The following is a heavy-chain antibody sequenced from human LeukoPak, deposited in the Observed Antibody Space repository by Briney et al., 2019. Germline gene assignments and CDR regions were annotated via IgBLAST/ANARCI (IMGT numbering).Heavy chain of an antibody. J-gene: IGHJ4*02. CDR3: ARLRPRRRFDY. CDR2: MNPNSGNT. CDR1: GYTFTSYD. D-gene: IGHD3-10*01. V-gene: IGHV1-8*03. Sequence: ASVKVSCKASGYTFTSYDINWVRQATGQGLEWMGWMNPNSGNTGYAQKFQGRVTITRNTSISTAHMELSSLRSEDTAVYYCARLRPRRRFDYWGQGTLVTVSS.